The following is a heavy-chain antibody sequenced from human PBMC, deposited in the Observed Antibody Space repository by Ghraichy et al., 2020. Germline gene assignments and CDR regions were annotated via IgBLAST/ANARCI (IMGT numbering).Heavy chain of an antibody. Sequence: SETLSLTCAVYGGSFSGYYWSWIRQPPGKGLEWIGEINHSGSTNYNQSLKSRITMSVDTSKNQFSLKLSSVTAADTAVYYCARGQGVWFGELLPEPNWFDPWGQGTLVTVSS. D-gene: IGHD3-10*01. CDR1: GGSFSGYY. CDR3: ARGQGVWFGELLPEPNWFDP. J-gene: IGHJ5*02. V-gene: IGHV4-34*01. CDR2: INHSGST.